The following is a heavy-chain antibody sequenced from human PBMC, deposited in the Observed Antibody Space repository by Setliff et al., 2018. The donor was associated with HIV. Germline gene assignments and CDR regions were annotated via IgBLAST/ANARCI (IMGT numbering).Heavy chain of an antibody. CDR3: ARAHHDFWSGYCPFDY. J-gene: IGHJ4*02. V-gene: IGHV4-31*03. D-gene: IGHD3-3*01. CDR1: GDSISSGSYY. CDR2: IHYSGST. Sequence: NPSETLSLTCTVSGDSISSGSYYWSWIRQHPGKGLEWIGYIHYSGSTHYNPSLDSRLTISVDTSQNRFSLKLSSVTAADTAVYFCARAHHDFWSGYCPFDYWGQGTLVTVSS.